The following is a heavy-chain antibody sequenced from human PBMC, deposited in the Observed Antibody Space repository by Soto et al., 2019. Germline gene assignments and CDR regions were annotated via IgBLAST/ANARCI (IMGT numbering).Heavy chain of an antibody. CDR2: IVPTLRLT. Sequence: QVQLVQSGAEVKKPGSSLKVSCETSGDTSTIYTITWVRQAPGQGLQWMGRIVPTLRLTNYAQEFEARLTITADTSTSTAHMGLSSLTSEDTAVYYCATEKYGAGRVGVYDWGQGTTVNVSS. D-gene: IGHD2-8*01. V-gene: IGHV1-69*08. CDR1: GDTSTIYT. CDR3: ATEKYGAGRVGVYD. J-gene: IGHJ4*02.